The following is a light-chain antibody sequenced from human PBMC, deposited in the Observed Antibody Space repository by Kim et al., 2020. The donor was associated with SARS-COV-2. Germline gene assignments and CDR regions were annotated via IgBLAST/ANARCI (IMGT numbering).Light chain of an antibody. CDR3: QQYNNWPSYPYT. CDR2: GAS. CDR1: QSVSSN. J-gene: IGKJ2*01. V-gene: IGKV3-15*01. Sequence: EIVMTQSPATLSVSPGERATLSCRASQSVSSNLAWYQQKPGQAPRLLIYGASTRATGIPARFSGSGSGTEFTLTISSLQSEDFAVYYFQQYNNWPSYPYTFGQGTKLEI.